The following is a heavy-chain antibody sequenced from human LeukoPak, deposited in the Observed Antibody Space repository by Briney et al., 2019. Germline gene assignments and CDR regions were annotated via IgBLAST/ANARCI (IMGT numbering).Heavy chain of an antibody. CDR1: GFTFSSYA. D-gene: IGHD2-2*01. CDR2: IKSKTDGGTT. J-gene: IGHJ4*02. CDR3: TTVKFMGSTSYFDY. V-gene: IGHV3-15*01. Sequence: PGGSLRLSCAASGFTFSSYAMSWVRQAPGKGLEWVGRIKSKTDGGTTDYAAPVKGRFTISRDDSKNTLYLQMNSLKTEDTAVYYCTTVKFMGSTSYFDYWGQGTLVTVSS.